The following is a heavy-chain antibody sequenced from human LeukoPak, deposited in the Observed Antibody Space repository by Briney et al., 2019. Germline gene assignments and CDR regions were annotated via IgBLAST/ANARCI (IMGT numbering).Heavy chain of an antibody. CDR2: IVVGSGNT. Sequence: SVKVSCKASGFTFTSSAMQWVRQARGQRLEWIGWIVVGSGNTNYAQKFQERVTITRDMSTSTAYMELSSLRSEDTAVYYCAADLYHDSSGYYYGLDYWGQGTLVTVSS. CDR3: AADLYHDSSGYYYGLDY. CDR1: GFTFTSSA. V-gene: IGHV1-58*02. D-gene: IGHD3-22*01. J-gene: IGHJ4*02.